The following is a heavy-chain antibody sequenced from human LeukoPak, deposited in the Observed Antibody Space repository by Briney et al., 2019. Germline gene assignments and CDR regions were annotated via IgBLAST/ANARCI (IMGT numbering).Heavy chain of an antibody. D-gene: IGHD3-22*01. CDR3: AREIRYYDSSGFYYTFDH. CDR1: GYTFTSYG. J-gene: IGHJ4*02. V-gene: IGHV1-18*01. CDR2: ISAYNGNT. Sequence: ASVKVSCKASGYTFTSYGISWVRQAPGQGLEWMGWISAYNGNTNYAQKLQGRVTMTTDTSTSTAYMELRSLRSDDTAVYYCAREIRYYDSSGFYYTFDHWGQGTLVTVSS.